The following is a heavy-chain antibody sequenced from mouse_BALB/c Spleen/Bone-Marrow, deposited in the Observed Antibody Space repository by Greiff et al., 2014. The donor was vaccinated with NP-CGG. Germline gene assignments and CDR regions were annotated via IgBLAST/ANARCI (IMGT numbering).Heavy chain of an antibody. V-gene: IGHV1-76*01. CDR2: IYSCTGTT. CDR1: GYFFTTYW. Sequence: VQLQQSGAELVRPGASVKLSCKTSGYFFTTYWIHWVKQRPGQGLEWIARIYSCTGTTYYNEKFKGKATLTADKSSSTAYMQLSSLKSEDSAVYFCARGPLFDYWGQGTTLTVSS. J-gene: IGHJ2*01. CDR3: ARGPLFDY.